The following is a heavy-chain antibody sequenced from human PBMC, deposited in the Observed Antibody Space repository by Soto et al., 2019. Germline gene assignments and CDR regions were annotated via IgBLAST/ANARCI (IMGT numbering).Heavy chain of an antibody. J-gene: IGHJ4*02. CDR3: ARHTPAISISDH. D-gene: IGHD2-15*01. CDR2: IYYSGST. Sequence: QLPLQESGPGLVKPSETLSLTCTVSGGSISSSSYYWGWIRQPPGKGLEWIGSIYYSGSTYYNPSLKSRVTISVDTSKNQFSLKLSSVTAADTAVYYCARHTPAISISDHWGLGTLVTVSS. CDR1: GGSISSSSYY. V-gene: IGHV4-39*01.